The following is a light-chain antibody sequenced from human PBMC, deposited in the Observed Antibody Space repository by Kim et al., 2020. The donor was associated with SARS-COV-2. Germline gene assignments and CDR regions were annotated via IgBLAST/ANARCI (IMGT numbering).Light chain of an antibody. CDR2: GSD. CDR1: SSNIRTNT. V-gene: IGLV1-44*01. CDR3: SSWDDILNGIL. Sequence: GQSVTISSSGSSSNIRTNTVNWYQQIPGTAPNPLIYGSDQRPSGVSDRFSGSKSGTSASLAISGLQSEDEADYYCSSWDDILNGILFGGGTQLTVL. J-gene: IGLJ2*01.